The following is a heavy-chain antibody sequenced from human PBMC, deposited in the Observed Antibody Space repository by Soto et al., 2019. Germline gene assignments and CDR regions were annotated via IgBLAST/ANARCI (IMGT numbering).Heavy chain of an antibody. CDR2: ISAYNGNT. CDR1: GYTFTDYY. CDR3: ARGTEDDYGDYGDY. Sequence: ASVKVSCKASGYTFTDYYMHWVRQAPGQGLEWMGWISAYNGNTNYAQKLQGRVTMTTDTSTSTAYMELRSLRSDDTAVYYCARGTEDDYGDYGDYWGQGTLVTVSS. D-gene: IGHD4-17*01. V-gene: IGHV1-18*04. J-gene: IGHJ4*02.